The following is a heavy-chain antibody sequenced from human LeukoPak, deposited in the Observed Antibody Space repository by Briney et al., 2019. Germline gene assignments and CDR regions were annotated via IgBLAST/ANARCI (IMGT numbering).Heavy chain of an antibody. Sequence: ASVKVSCKASGYTFTAYYVHWVRQAPGRGLEWMGWINPNTGGTNYAQKFQGRVTMTKDTSINAAYMELNKLTSDDTAVYYCGRGNKSFDPWGQGTLVTVSS. V-gene: IGHV1-2*02. J-gene: IGHJ5*02. CDR1: GYTFTAYY. CDR2: INPNTGGT. CDR3: GRGNKSFDP.